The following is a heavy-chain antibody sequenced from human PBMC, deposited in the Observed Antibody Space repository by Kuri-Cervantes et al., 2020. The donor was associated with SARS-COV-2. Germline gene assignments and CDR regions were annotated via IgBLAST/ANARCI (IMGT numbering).Heavy chain of an antibody. CDR3: AKSPRDGFGNWFDP. CDR1: GFSLGHYA. D-gene: IGHD5-24*01. J-gene: IGHJ5*02. CDR2: ISGSGDST. Sequence: GGSLRLSCATSGFSLGHYAMTWVRQAPGKGLEWVSTISGSGDSTYYADSEKGRFTLSRDNSKTTVYLQMNSLRSDDTAVYYCAKSPRDGFGNWFDPWGQGTLVTVSS. V-gene: IGHV3-23*01.